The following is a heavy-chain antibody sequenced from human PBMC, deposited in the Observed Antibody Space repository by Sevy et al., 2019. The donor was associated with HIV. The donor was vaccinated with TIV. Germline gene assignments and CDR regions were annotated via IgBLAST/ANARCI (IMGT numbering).Heavy chain of an antibody. V-gene: IGHV3-11*01. J-gene: IGHJ5*02. Sequence: GGSLRLSCAASGFTFINYGMYWIRQAPGKGLEWVSYISTSTSTTTIYYADSVKGRFTISRDNAKNSIYLQMNSLRVDDTAVYYCARAAGWFDAWGQGTLVTVSS. CDR2: ISTSTSTTTI. CDR3: ARAAGWFDA. CDR1: GFTFINYG.